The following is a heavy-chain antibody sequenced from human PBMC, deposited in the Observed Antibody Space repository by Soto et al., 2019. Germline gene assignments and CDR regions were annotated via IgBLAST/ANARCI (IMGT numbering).Heavy chain of an antibody. V-gene: IGHV1-2*04. D-gene: IGHD3-3*01. Sequence: ASVKVSCKASGYTFTGYYMHWVRQAPGQGLEWMGWINPNSGGTNYAQKFQGWVTMTRDTSISTAYMELSRLRSDDTAVYYCARGGVKTIFGVVTNIFYYGMDVWGQGTTVTVSS. CDR3: ARGGVKTIFGVVTNIFYYGMDV. CDR1: GYTFTGYY. J-gene: IGHJ6*02. CDR2: INPNSGGT.